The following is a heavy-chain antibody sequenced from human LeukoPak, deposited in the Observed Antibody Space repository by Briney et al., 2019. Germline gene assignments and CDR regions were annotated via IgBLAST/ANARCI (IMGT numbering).Heavy chain of an antibody. CDR3: AKVAVGGSYLVWYYYYYMDV. CDR2: IRYDGSNK. V-gene: IGHV3-30*02. J-gene: IGHJ6*03. Sequence: PGGSLRLSCAASGFTFSSYGMHWVRQAPGKGLERVAFIRYDGSNKYYADSVKGRFTISRDNSKNTLYLQMNSLRAEDTAVYYCAKVAVGGSYLVWYYYYYMDVWGKGTTVTISS. D-gene: IGHD1-26*01. CDR1: GFTFSSYG.